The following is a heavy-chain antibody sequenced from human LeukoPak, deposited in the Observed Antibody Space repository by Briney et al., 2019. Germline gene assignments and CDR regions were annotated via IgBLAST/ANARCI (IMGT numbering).Heavy chain of an antibody. Sequence: SETLSLTCAVSGGSISSGGYSWSRIRQPPGKGLEWIGYIYHSGSTYYNPSLKSRVTISVDRSKNQFSLKLSSVTAADTAVYYCARGGYSYAQDPWFDPWGQGTLVTVSS. CDR2: IYHSGST. V-gene: IGHV4-30-2*01. D-gene: IGHD5-18*01. CDR1: GGSISSGGYS. CDR3: ARGGYSYAQDPWFDP. J-gene: IGHJ5*02.